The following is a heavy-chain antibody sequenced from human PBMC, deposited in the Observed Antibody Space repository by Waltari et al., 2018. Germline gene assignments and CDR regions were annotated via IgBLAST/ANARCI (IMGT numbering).Heavy chain of an antibody. CDR1: AFPVSNNY. V-gene: IGHV3-66*01. CDR2: IYSGGST. CDR3: ATSPGGGGF. D-gene: IGHD2-21*01. J-gene: IGHJ4*02. Sequence: EVQLVESGGGLVQPGESLRLSCAAPAFPVSNNYMSWVRQAPGKGLEGVSVIYSGGSTQYADSLKGRFTITRDSSKNTLYLQMNSLRVEDTAVYYCATSPGGGGFWGQGTLVTVSS.